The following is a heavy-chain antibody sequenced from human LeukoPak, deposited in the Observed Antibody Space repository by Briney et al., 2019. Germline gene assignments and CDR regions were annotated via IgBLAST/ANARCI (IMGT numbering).Heavy chain of an antibody. J-gene: IGHJ4*02. V-gene: IGHV3-21*04. CDR3: AARRGAAAGTDYFDD. CDR2: ISSSGTYI. Sequence: GGSLRLSCAASTFTFSSYNMNWVRQAPGKGLEWVSSISSSGTYIYYRDSVKGRFTISRDNAENSLYLQMNSLRVEDMALYYCAARRGAAAGTDYFDDWGQGTLVTVSS. CDR1: TFTFSSYN. D-gene: IGHD6-13*01.